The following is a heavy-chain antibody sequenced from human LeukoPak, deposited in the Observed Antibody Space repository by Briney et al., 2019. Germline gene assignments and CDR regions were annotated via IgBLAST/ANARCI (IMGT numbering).Heavy chain of an antibody. Sequence: PGGSLRLSCAASGFTFNTFNMNWVRQAPGKGLEWVSSITSGGDYIYYADSVKGRFTTSRDNAKNSLYLQMNSLRAEDTAVYYCARRPHYYYYMDVWGKGTTVTVSS. V-gene: IGHV3-21*04. J-gene: IGHJ6*03. CDR1: GFTFNTFN. CDR2: ITSGGDYI. CDR3: ARRPHYYYYMDV.